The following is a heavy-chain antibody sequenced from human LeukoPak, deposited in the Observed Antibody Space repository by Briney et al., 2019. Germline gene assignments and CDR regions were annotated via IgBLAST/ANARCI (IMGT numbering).Heavy chain of an antibody. V-gene: IGHV1-46*01. D-gene: IGHD4-23*01. CDR1: GYTFTSYY. Sequence: GASVKVSCKASGYTFTSYYMHWVRQAPGQGLEWMGIINPSGGSTSYAQKFQGRVTMTRDTSTSTVYMELSSLRSEDTAVYYCAREGRLRWFLYNWFDPWGQGTLVTVSS. CDR2: INPSGGST. J-gene: IGHJ5*02. CDR3: AREGRLRWFLYNWFDP.